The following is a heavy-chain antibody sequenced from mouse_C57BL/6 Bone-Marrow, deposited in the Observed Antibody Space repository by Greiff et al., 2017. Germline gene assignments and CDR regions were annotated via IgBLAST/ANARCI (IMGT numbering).Heavy chain of an antibody. CDR2: IDPETGGT. J-gene: IGHJ1*03. V-gene: IGHV1-15*01. D-gene: IGHD1-1*01. CDR1: GYTFTDYE. CDR3: TRNYYCSSYWYFDV. Sequence: LVESGAELVRPGASVTLSCKASGYTFTDYEMHWVKQTPVHGLEWIGAIDPETGGTAYNQKFKGKAILTADKSSSTAYMELRSLTSEDSAVYYCTRNYYCSSYWYFDVWGTGTTVTVSS.